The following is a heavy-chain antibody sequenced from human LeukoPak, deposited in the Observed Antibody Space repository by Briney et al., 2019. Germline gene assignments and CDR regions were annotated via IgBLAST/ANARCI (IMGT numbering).Heavy chain of an antibody. CDR2: INAGNGNT. CDR1: GYTFTSYA. V-gene: IGHV1-3*01. D-gene: IGHD1-26*01. CDR3: ARVDTTTDYYYGMDV. J-gene: IGHJ6*02. Sequence: ASVKVSCKASGYTFTSYAMHWVRQAPGQRLEWMGWINAGNGNTKYSQKFQGRVTITRDTSASTAYMELSSLRSEDTAVYYCARVDTTTDYYYGMDVWGQGTTVTVSS.